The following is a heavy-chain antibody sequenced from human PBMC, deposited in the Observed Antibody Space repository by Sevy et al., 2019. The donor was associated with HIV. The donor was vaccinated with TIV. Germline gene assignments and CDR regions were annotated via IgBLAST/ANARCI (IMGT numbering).Heavy chain of an antibody. D-gene: IGHD6-13*01. CDR1: GFTFSSYW. CDR2: IKQDGGEK. CDR3: ARDGMRSIAAAGTGWFDP. Sequence: GGSLRLSCAASGFTFSSYWMSWVRQAPGKGLEWVANIKQDGGEKYYVDSVKGRFTISRDNAKNSLYLQMNSLRAEDTAVYYCARDGMRSIAAAGTGWFDPWGQGTLVTVSS. V-gene: IGHV3-7*03. J-gene: IGHJ5*02.